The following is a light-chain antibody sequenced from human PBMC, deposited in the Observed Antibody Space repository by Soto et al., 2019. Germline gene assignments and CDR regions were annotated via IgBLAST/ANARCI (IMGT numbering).Light chain of an antibody. CDR3: QKYISAPIT. V-gene: IGKV1-27*01. CDR2: AAS. J-gene: IGKJ4*01. Sequence: DIQMTQSPSSLSASLGDIVTITCRASQGIGVYLAWFQQKPGKVPKLLIYAASALQSGVPSRFSGSGSGTDFTLTSSSLQPEDFATYYCQKYISAPITFGGGSKVEI. CDR1: QGIGVY.